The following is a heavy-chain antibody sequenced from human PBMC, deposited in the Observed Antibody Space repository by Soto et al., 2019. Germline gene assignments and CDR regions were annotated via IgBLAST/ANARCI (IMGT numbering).Heavy chain of an antibody. D-gene: IGHD3-3*01. CDR2: IYDSGST. J-gene: IGHJ6*02. V-gene: IGHV4-30-4*01. CDR1: GGSISSGDYY. CDR3: ARDNILGILYGGMDV. Sequence: QVQLQESGPGLVKPSQTLSLTCTVSGGSISSGDYYWRWIRHPPGKGLAWIGYIYDSGSTYYNPSLQSRVTISVDTSKNQFSLKLSSVTASDTAVYYCARDNILGILYGGMDVWGQGTTVTVSS.